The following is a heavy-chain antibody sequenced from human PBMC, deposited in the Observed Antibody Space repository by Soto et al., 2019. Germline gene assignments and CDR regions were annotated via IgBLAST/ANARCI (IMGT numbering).Heavy chain of an antibody. Sequence: GGSLRLSCAASGFTFSGSAMHWVRQASGKGLEWVGRIRSKANSYATAYAASVKGRFTISRDDSKNTAYLQMNSLKTEDTAVYYCTAGRLFLGVIIRYYFDYWGQGTLVTVSS. CDR3: TAGRLFLGVIIRYYFDY. CDR1: GFTFSGSA. J-gene: IGHJ4*02. D-gene: IGHD3-10*01. V-gene: IGHV3-73*01. CDR2: IRSKANSYAT.